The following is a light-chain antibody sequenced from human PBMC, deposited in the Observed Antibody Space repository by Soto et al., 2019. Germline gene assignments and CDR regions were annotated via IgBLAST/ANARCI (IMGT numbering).Light chain of an antibody. V-gene: IGKV2-30*01. J-gene: IGKJ2*01. CDR3: SQGTHWPHT. Sequence: DVVMTQSPLSLPVTLGQPASIPCRSSHSVLYSDGNTSLNWFHQRPGQSPRRLISKVSKRDSGVPDRFSGSGSDTDFTLKISRVEADDVGVYYCSQGTHWPHTFGQGTKLEIK. CDR1: HSVLYSDGNTS. CDR2: KVS.